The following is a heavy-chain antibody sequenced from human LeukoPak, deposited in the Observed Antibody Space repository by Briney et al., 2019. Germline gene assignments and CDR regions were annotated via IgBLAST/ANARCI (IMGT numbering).Heavy chain of an antibody. J-gene: IGHJ3*02. CDR3: AREIHYYDSSGYPSGHAFDI. Sequence: GGSLRLSCAASGFTVSSNYMSWVRQAPGKGLEWVSVIYSGGSTYYADSVKGRFTMSRDNSKNTLYLQMNSLRAEDTAVYYCAREIHYYDSSGYPSGHAFDIWGQGTMVTVSS. CDR1: GFTVSSNY. V-gene: IGHV3-53*01. CDR2: IYSGGST. D-gene: IGHD3-22*01.